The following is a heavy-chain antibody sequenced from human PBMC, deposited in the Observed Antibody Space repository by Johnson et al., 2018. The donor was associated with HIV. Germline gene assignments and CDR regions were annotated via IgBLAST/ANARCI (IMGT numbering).Heavy chain of an antibody. Sequence: QVQLVESGGGVVQPGRSLRLSCAASGFTFSNYAMHWVRQAPGKGLEWVAVISYDGSNKYYADSVKGRFTISRDNSKNTLYLQMNSLRAEDTAVYYCAKGLGSYYEAFDIWGQGTMVIVSS. CDR2: ISYDGSNK. V-gene: IGHV3-30-3*01. D-gene: IGHD3-10*01. CDR1: GFTFSNYA. CDR3: AKGLGSYYEAFDI. J-gene: IGHJ3*02.